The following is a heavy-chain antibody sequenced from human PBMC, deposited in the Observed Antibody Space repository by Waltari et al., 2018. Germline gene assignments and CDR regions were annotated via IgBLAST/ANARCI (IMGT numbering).Heavy chain of an antibody. D-gene: IGHD3-22*01. CDR2: ISSSSSYI. J-gene: IGHJ4*02. CDR1: GFTFSSYS. V-gene: IGHV3-21*01. Sequence: EVQLVESGGGLVKPGGSLRLSCAASGFTFSSYSMNWVRQAPGKGLEWVSSISSSSSYIYYADSVKGRFTISRDNAKNSLYLQMNSLRAEDTAVYYCARGYYYDSSGYYGGGVDYWGQGTLVTVSS. CDR3: ARGYYYDSSGYYGGGVDY.